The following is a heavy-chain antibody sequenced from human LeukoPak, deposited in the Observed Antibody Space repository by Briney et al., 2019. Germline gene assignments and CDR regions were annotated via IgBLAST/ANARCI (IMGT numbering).Heavy chain of an antibody. CDR2: ICGSGGTT. CDR1: GFILSSYA. Sequence: GGSLRLSCAASGFILSSYAMNWVRQAPGKGLEWVSTICGSGGTTYYTDSVKGRFTISRDNSKNTLYLQMNSLRAEDTAIYYCAKGRGGSCYSGVDYWGQGILFTVSS. J-gene: IGHJ4*02. V-gene: IGHV3-23*01. D-gene: IGHD2-15*01. CDR3: AKGRGGSCYSGVDY.